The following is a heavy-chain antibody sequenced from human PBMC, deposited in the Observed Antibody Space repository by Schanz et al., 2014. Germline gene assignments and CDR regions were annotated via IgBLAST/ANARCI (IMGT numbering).Heavy chain of an antibody. V-gene: IGHV3-30*04. CDR2: VSHDGFTK. Sequence: VQLLESGGGLVQPGGSLRLSCAASGFTFSSSSMNWVRQAPGKGLEWVSIVSHDGFTKHYADPVKGRFTISRDNSKNTLYLQMKSLRVEDTAVYYCVKDPDKYNWNDVEGMDVWGPGTTVTVSS. CDR1: GFTFSSSS. J-gene: IGHJ6*01. D-gene: IGHD1-1*01. CDR3: VKDPDKYNWNDVEGMDV.